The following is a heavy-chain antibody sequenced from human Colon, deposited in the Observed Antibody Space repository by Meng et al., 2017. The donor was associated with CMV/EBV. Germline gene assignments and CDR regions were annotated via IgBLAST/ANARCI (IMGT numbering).Heavy chain of an antibody. CDR1: GDSVSRNDAT. Sequence: QVHVEQSGPGRGKPSQTLLLTCAIFGDSVSRNDATWNWIRPSPSGGLEWLGRTYYRSTWYNDYAESVRSRISINPDTSKNHFSLQLNSVTPEDTAMYYCVRLRGNSWLDYWGQGTLVTVSS. D-gene: IGHD6-13*01. CDR2: TYYRSTWYN. J-gene: IGHJ4*02. V-gene: IGHV6-1*01. CDR3: VRLRGNSWLDY.